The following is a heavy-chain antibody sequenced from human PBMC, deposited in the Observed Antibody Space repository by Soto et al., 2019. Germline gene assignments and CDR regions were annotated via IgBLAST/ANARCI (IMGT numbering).Heavy chain of an antibody. J-gene: IGHJ3*02. D-gene: IGHD3-3*01. V-gene: IGHV3-48*02. CDR1: GFTFSSYS. CDR2: ISSSSSTI. CDR3: ARDTYYDCWSGYYNDAFDI. Sequence: GGSLRLSCAASGFTFSSYSMNWVRQAPGKGLEWVSYISSSSSTIYYADSVKGRFTISRDNAKNSLYLQMNSLRDEDTAVYYCARDTYYDCWSGYYNDAFDIWGQGTMVTVSS.